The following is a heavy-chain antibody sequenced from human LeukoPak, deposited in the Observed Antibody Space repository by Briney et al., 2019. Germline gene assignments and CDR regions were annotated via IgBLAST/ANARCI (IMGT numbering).Heavy chain of an antibody. D-gene: IGHD6-6*01. CDR1: GFTFSSYE. Sequence: GGSLRLSCPASGFTFSSYEMNWVRQAPGKGLEWVSYIGSSGSTIYYADSVKGRFTISRDNAKNSLYLQMNSLRAEDTAVYYCAREVAARPFDYWGQGTLVTVSS. CDR2: IGSSGSTI. CDR3: AREVAARPFDY. J-gene: IGHJ4*02. V-gene: IGHV3-48*03.